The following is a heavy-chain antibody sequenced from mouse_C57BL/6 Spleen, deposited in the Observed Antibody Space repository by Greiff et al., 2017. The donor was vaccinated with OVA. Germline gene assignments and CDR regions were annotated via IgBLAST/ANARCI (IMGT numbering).Heavy chain of an antibody. CDR2: IRSKSNNYAT. V-gene: IGHV10-1*01. Sequence: EVKLVESGGGLVQPKGSLKLSCAASGFSFNTYAMNWVRQAPGKGLEWVARIRSKSNNYATYYADSVKDRFTISRDDSESMLYLQMNNLKTEDTAMYYCVRQSFYWYFDVWSTGTTVTVSS. J-gene: IGHJ1*03. CDR3: VRQSFYWYFDV. CDR1: GFSFNTYA.